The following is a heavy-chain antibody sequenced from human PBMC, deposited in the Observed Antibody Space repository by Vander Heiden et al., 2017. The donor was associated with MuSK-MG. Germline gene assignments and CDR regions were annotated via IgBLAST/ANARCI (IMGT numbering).Heavy chain of an antibody. D-gene: IGHD4-17*01. CDR1: GYSFTSYW. J-gene: IGHJ3*02. Sequence: EVQLVQSGAEVKKPGESLRISCKGSGYSFTSYWISWVRQMPGKGLEWMGRIAPSDSYTNYSPSFQGHVTISADKSISTAYLQWSSLKASDTAMYYCASGTVTTWAFDIWGQGTMVTVSS. V-gene: IGHV5-10-1*03. CDR2: IAPSDSYT. CDR3: ASGTVTTWAFDI.